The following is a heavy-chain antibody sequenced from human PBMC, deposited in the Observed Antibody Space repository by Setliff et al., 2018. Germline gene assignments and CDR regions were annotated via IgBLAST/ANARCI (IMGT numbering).Heavy chain of an antibody. CDR2: ISGSSSTI. D-gene: IGHD6-19*01. Sequence: PGGSLRLSCAASGFIFSTYSMNWVRQAPGKGLEWVSSISGSSSTIYYADSVKGRFTISRDNAKNSLYLQMNSLRAEDTAVYYCAREGSSAWYGGGVDYWGQGTLVTVS. CDR1: GFIFSTYS. V-gene: IGHV3-48*01. J-gene: IGHJ4*02. CDR3: AREGSSAWYGGGVDY.